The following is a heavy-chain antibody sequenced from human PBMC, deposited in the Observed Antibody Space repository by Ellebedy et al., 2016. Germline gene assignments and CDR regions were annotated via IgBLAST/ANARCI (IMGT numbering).Heavy chain of an antibody. V-gene: IGHV4-59*08. J-gene: IGHJ4*02. CDR3: ARSKPRGVITLFSFDS. CDR2: MSYSGST. CDR1: GGSFSGYY. Sequence: SETLSLTCAVYGGSFSGYYWSWIRQPPGKGLEWIGYMSYSGSTNYNASLKSRVTISADTSKNQFSLTLRSVTAADTAVYYCARSKPRGVITLFSFDSWGQGTLVTVSS. D-gene: IGHD3-16*02.